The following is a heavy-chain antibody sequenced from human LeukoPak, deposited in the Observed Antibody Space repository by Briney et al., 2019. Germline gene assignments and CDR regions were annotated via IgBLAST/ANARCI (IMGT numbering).Heavy chain of an antibody. CDR1: GGSISSSSYY. Sequence: SETLSLTCTVSGGSISSSSYYWGWIRQPPGKGLEWIGSIYNSGSTYYNPSLKSRVTISVDTSKNQFSLKLSSVTAADTAVYYCARGDYGSGSLDYWGQGTLVTVSS. CDR3: ARGDYGSGSLDY. D-gene: IGHD3-10*01. CDR2: IYNSGST. J-gene: IGHJ4*02. V-gene: IGHV4-39*07.